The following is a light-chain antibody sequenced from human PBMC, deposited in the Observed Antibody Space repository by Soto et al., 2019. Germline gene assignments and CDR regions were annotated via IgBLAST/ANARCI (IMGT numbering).Light chain of an antibody. Sequence: QSVLIQPPSVSGSPGQSITISCTGTSSDVGSYNYVSWYQQHPGKAPKLMIYEVSNRPSGVSNRFSGSKSGNTASLTISGLQAEDEADYYCSSYTISITVFGTGTKVTVL. CDR3: SSYTISITV. V-gene: IGLV2-14*01. CDR2: EVS. J-gene: IGLJ1*01. CDR1: SSDVGSYNY.